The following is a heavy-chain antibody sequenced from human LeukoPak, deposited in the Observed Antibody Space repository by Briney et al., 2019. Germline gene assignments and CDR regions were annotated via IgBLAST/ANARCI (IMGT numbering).Heavy chain of an antibody. CDR1: GDTFITYT. V-gene: IGHV1-69*02. J-gene: IGHJ5*02. CDR3: GKGPGYSVYDNLPHH. D-gene: IGHD5/OR15-5a*01. CDR2: VIPSLDVS. Sequence: SVKVSCKASGDTFITYTFGWVRQAPGQGLEWMGRVIPSLDVSNYAEKFQGRVTINADKSSSTTYMELTSLRPEDTAMYYCGKGPGYSVYDNLPHHWGQGTLVTVSS.